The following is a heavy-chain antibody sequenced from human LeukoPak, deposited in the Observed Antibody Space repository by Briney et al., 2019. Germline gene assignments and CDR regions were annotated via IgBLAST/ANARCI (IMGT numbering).Heavy chain of an antibody. CDR2: ISGSGGST. V-gene: IGHV3-23*01. Sequence: PGGSLRLSCAASGFTFSSYGMSWVRQAPGKGLEWVSAISGSGGSTFYADSVKGRFTISRDNSKNTLYLQMNSLRAEDTAVYYCARENRYSGSYDYWGQGTLVTVSS. CDR1: GFTFSSYG. CDR3: ARENRYSGSYDY. D-gene: IGHD1-26*01. J-gene: IGHJ4*02.